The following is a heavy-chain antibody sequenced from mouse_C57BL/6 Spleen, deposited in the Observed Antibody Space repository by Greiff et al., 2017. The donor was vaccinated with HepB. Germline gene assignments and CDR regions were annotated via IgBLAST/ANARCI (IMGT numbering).Heavy chain of an antibody. Sequence: EVQLQQSGPELVKPGDSVKISCKASGYSFTGYFMNWVMQSHGKSLEWIGRINPYNGDTFYNQKFKGKATLTVDKSSSTAHMELRSLTSEDSAVYYCARSVSAMRRYFDVWGTGTTVTVSS. D-gene: IGHD2-4*01. CDR2: INPYNGDT. J-gene: IGHJ1*03. V-gene: IGHV1-20*01. CDR3: ARSVSAMRRYFDV. CDR1: GYSFTGYF.